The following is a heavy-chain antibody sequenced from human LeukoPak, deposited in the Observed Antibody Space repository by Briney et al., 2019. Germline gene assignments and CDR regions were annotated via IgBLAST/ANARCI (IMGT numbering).Heavy chain of an antibody. CDR1: GYSISSGYY. J-gene: IGHJ5*02. CDR3: ARDLGYCSSTSCYRWFDP. Sequence: SETLSLTCTVSGYSISSGYYWGWIRQPPGKGLEWIGSIYTSGSTNYNPSLKSRVTISVDTSKNQFSLKLSSVTAADTAVYYCARDLGYCSSTSCYRWFDPWGQGTLVTVSS. V-gene: IGHV4-38-2*02. CDR2: IYTSGST. D-gene: IGHD2-2*01.